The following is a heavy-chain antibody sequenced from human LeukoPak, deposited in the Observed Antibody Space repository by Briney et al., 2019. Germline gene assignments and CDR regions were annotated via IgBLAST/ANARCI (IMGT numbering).Heavy chain of an antibody. D-gene: IGHD5-24*01. CDR2: IASSGRNA. CDR1: GFNFNDAA. V-gene: IGHV3-23*01. CDR3: AKDIQLSA. Sequence: GGSLRLSCAASGFNFNDAAMTWVRQAPGKGLEWVSLIASSGRNAYYTDSVRGRFTISRDNSKKTLSLQMNSLRVEDTAIYYCAKDIQLSAWGLGTMVTVSS. J-gene: IGHJ3*01.